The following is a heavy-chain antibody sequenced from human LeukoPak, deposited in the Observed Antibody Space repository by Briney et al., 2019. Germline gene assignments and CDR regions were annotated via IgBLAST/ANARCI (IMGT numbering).Heavy chain of an antibody. CDR1: GGSFSGYH. J-gene: IGHJ5*02. CDR2: INHSGST. D-gene: IGHD5-18*01. V-gene: IGHV4-34*01. CDR3: ARHPVDTAMITPWFDP. Sequence: SETLSLTCAVYGGSFSGYHWSWIRQPPGKGLEWIGEINHSGSTNYNPSLKSRVTVSVDTSKNQFSLKLSSVTAADTAVYYCARHPVDTAMITPWFDPWGQGTLVTVSS.